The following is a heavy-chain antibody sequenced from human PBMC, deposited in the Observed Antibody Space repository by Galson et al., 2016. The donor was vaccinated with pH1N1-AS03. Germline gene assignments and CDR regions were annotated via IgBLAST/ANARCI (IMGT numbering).Heavy chain of an antibody. CDR3: ARLRVVVVPAALGGSDYFDS. V-gene: IGHV3-53*01. Sequence: SLRLSCAASGFTVSSNYMSWVRQAPGKGLEWVSVIYSGGITYYADSVKGRFPISRDSSKNTLYLQMNSLRAEDTAVYYCARLRVVVVPAALGGSDYFDSWGQGTLVTVSS. J-gene: IGHJ4*02. CDR1: GFTVSSNY. D-gene: IGHD2-2*01. CDR2: IYSGGIT.